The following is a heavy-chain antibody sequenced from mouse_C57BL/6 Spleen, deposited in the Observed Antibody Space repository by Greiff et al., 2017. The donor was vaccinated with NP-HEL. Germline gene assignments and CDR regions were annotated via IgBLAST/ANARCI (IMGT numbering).Heavy chain of an antibody. D-gene: IGHD1-1*01. J-gene: IGHJ1*03. V-gene: IGHV5-17*01. CDR1: GFTFSDYG. CDR2: ISSGSSTI. Sequence: EVQGVESGGGLVKPGGSLKLSCAASGFTFSDYGMHWVRQAPEKGLEWVAYISSGSSTIYYADTVKGRFTISRDNAKNTLFLQMTRLRSEDTAMYYCARGGSRYVYWWYFDVWGTGTTVTVSS. CDR3: ARGGSRYVYWWYFDV.